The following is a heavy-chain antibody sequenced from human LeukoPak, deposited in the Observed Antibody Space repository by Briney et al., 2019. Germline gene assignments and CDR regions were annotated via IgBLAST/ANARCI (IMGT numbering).Heavy chain of an antibody. CDR3: ATPQPGRFFVDYFDY. J-gene: IGHJ4*02. D-gene: IGHD3-3*01. CDR1: GYTLTELS. Sequence: ASLKVSCNVSGYTLTELSIHWVRQAPGKGLEWMGGFDPEDGETIYAQKFQGRVTMTEDTSTDTAYMELNSLRSEDTAVFYCATPQPGRFFVDYFDYWGQGTLVTVSS. V-gene: IGHV1-24*01. CDR2: FDPEDGET.